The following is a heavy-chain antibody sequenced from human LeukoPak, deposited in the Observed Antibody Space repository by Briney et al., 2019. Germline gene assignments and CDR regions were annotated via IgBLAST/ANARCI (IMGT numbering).Heavy chain of an antibody. CDR2: ISGSGGST. D-gene: IGHD6-13*01. CDR1: GFTFSSYA. CDR3: AIAAAGMEDFDY. V-gene: IGHV3-23*01. Sequence: PGGSLRLSCAASGFTFSSYAMSWVRQAPGKGLEWVSAISGSGGSTYYANSVKGRFTISRDNSKNTLYLQTNSLRAEDTAVYYCAIAAAGMEDFDYWGQGTLVTVSS. J-gene: IGHJ4*02.